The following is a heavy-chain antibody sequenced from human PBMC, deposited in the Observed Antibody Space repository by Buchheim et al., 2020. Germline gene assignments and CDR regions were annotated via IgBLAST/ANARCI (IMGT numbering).Heavy chain of an antibody. CDR1: GGSFSGYY. D-gene: IGHD2-15*01. Sequence: QVQLQQWGAGLLKPSETLSLTCAVYGGSFSGYYWSWIRQPPGKGLEWIGEINHSGSTNYNPSLKSRVTISVDKSKNQFSLKLSSVTAADTAVYYCARVEYQGGVVVAAFFDYWGQGTL. CDR2: INHSGST. CDR3: ARVEYQGGVVVAAFFDY. J-gene: IGHJ4*02. V-gene: IGHV4-34*01.